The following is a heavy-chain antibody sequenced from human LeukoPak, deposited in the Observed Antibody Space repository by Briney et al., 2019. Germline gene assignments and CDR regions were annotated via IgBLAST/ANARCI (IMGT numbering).Heavy chain of an antibody. CDR3: AKGCQRYYYYGMDV. J-gene: IGHJ6*02. CDR2: ISSSGSTI. V-gene: IGHV3-11*01. Sequence: KAGGSLRLSCAASGFTFSDYYMSWIRQAPGKGLEWVSYISSSGSTIYYADSVKGRFTISRDNAKNSLYLQMNSLRAEDTALYYCAKGCQRYYYYGMDVWGQGTTVTVSS. D-gene: IGHD2-8*01. CDR1: GFTFSDYY.